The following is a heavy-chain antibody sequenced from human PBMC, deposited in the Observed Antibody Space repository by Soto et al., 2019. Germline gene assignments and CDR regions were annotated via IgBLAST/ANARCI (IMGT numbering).Heavy chain of an antibody. D-gene: IGHD1-1*01. J-gene: IGHJ4*02. V-gene: IGHV3-66*02. Sequence: EVQLVESGGGLVQPGGSLRLSCAGSGFTLSDHYIDWVRQAPGKGLEWVAIIYWDGESRYNPLLRRRLTLTEDTSKNQVVLTMTNMDPKDTATYYCAHRDSTGTTTYFDSWGQGIPVTVAS. CDR3: AHRDSTGTTTYFDS. CDR2: IYWDGES. CDR1: GFTLSDHY.